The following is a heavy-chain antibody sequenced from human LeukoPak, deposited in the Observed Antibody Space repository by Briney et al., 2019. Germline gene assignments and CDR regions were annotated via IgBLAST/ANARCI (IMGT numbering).Heavy chain of an antibody. Sequence: PSETLSLTCTVSGGSISSHYWSWIRQPPGKGLEWIGYIYQSGTSNYNPSLKSRVTISVDLSKTQFSLKLRSVTAADTAVYYCAREGYASGWNDFWGQGTLVTVSS. D-gene: IGHD6-19*01. CDR2: IYQSGTS. J-gene: IGHJ4*02. V-gene: IGHV4-59*11. CDR3: AREGYASGWNDF. CDR1: GGSISSHY.